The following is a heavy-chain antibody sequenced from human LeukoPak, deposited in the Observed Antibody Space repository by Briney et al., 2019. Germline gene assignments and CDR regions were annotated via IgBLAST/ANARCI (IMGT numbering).Heavy chain of an antibody. V-gene: IGHV1-24*01. D-gene: IGHD3-9*01. CDR2: FDPEDGET. CDR3: ATAADYDILTGYYNGLDY. Sequence: ASVKVSCKVSGYTLTELSMHWARQAPGKGLEWMGGFDPEDGETIYAQKFQGRVTMTEDTSTDTAYMELSSLRSEDTAVYYCATAADYDILTGYYNGLDYWGQGTLVTVSS. CDR1: GYTLTELS. J-gene: IGHJ4*02.